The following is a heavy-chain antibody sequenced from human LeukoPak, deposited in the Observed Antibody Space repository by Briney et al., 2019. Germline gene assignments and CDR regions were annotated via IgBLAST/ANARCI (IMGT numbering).Heavy chain of an antibody. CDR2: LSGRSSYI. J-gene: IGHJ4*02. V-gene: IGHV3-21*01. CDR3: AKDGQQLVLLY. D-gene: IGHD6-13*01. Sequence: GGSLRLSCTASGFTFSDYNMHWVRQAPGKGLEWVSSLSGRSSYIYYADSLRGRFTISRDNSKNTLYLQMNSLRAEDTAVYYCAKDGQQLVLLYWGQGTLVTVSS. CDR1: GFTFSDYN.